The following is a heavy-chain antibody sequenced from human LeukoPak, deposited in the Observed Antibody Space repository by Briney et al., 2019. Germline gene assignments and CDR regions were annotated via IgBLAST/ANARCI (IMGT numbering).Heavy chain of an antibody. CDR1: GYTFTNYA. CDR2: INTNTGNP. D-gene: IGHD3-10*01. Sequence: GASVKVSCKASGYTFTNYALNWVRQAPGQGLEWMGWINTNTGNPKYAQDFTGRFVFSLDTSVIMAYLQINGLKAEDTAVYYCARGLNYYGSGSFDSWGQGTLVIVSA. CDR3: ARGLNYYGSGSFDS. V-gene: IGHV7-4-1*04. J-gene: IGHJ5*01.